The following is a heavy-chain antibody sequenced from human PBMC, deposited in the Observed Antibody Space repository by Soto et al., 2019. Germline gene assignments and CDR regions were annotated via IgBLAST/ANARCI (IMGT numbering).Heavy chain of an antibody. CDR3: AVSLYGVVLHYYDRMDV. CDR1: GGSLSSFA. CDR2: IIPMFGSA. Sequence: SVKIFCRASGGSLSSFAFSWVRQAPGQGLEWMGGIIPMFGSANYEQEFLGRVTFIADDSTSTAYMDLSGLQFEDTAFYYCAVSLYGVVLHYYDRMDVFRRGTSGTVSS. D-gene: IGHD3-3*01. V-gene: IGHV1-69*13. J-gene: IGHJ6*04.